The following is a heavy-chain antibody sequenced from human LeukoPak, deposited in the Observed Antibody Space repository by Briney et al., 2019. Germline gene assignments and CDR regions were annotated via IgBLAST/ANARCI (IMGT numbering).Heavy chain of an antibody. CDR2: IWYDGSHQ. V-gene: IGHV3-33*06. J-gene: IGHJ1*01. D-gene: IGHD2-21*02. CDR3: AKPAYCGGDCYSSPFQH. Sequence: GGSLRLSCAASGFTFSNHGMHWVRQAPGKGLEWVAVIWYDGSHQYYPDSMKGRFTISRDNSKNTLYLQMHNLRAEDTAVYYCAKPAYCGGDCYSSPFQHWGQGTLVTVSS. CDR1: GFTFSNHG.